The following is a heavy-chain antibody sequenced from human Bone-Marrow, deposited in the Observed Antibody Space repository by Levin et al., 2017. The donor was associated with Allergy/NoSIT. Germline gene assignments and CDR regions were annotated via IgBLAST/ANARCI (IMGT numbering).Heavy chain of an antibody. V-gene: IGHV3-11*06. CDR2: ISSSSSYT. Sequence: GGSLRLSCAASGFTFSDYYMSWIRQAPGKGLEWVSYISSSSSYTNYADSVKGRFTISRDNAKNSLYLQMNSLRAEDTAVYYCARAPKYCSSTSCPGFDYWGQGTLVTVSS. D-gene: IGHD2-2*01. J-gene: IGHJ4*02. CDR3: ARAPKYCSSTSCPGFDY. CDR1: GFTFSDYY.